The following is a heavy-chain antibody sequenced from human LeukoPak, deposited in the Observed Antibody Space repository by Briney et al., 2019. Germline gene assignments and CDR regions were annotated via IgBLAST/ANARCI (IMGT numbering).Heavy chain of an antibody. CDR3: ARLFGSGYYYSFDY. D-gene: IGHD3-22*01. CDR1: GYTLTELS. V-gene: IGHV1-24*01. Sequence: ASVKVSCKVSGYTLTELSMHWVRQAPGKGLEWMGGFDPEDGETIYAQKFQGRVTMTEDTSTDTAYMELSSLRSEDTAVYYCARLFGSGYYYSFDYWGQGTLVTVSS. J-gene: IGHJ4*02. CDR2: FDPEDGET.